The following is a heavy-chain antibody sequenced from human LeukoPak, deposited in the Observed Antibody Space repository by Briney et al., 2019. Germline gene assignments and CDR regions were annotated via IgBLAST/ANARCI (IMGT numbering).Heavy chain of an antibody. CDR3: AKDALWFGEYYFDY. D-gene: IGHD3-10*01. Sequence: GGSLRLSCAASGFTFSNAWMSWVRQAPGKGLEWVGRIKSKTDGGTTDYAAPVKGRFTISRDDSKNTLYLQMNSLRAEDTAVYYCAKDALWFGEYYFDYWGQGTLVTVSS. CDR1: GFTFSNAW. J-gene: IGHJ4*02. CDR2: IKSKTDGGTT. V-gene: IGHV3-15*01.